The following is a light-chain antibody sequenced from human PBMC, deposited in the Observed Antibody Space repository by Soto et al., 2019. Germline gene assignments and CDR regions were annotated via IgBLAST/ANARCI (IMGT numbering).Light chain of an antibody. Sequence: EVVMTQSPATLSVSPGERATLSCRASQSISSNLAWYQQKPGQAPRLLIYGASTRATGIPARFSGSGSGTEFPLTISSLQSEDFAVYYCQQYDNWPRTFGQGTKVEFK. CDR1: QSISSN. CDR2: GAS. V-gene: IGKV3-15*01. J-gene: IGKJ1*01. CDR3: QQYDNWPRT.